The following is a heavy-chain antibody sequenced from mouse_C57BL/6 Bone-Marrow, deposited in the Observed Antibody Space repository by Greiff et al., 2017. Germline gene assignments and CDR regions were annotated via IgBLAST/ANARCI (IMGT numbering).Heavy chain of an antibody. V-gene: IGHV1-64*01. CDR2: IHPNSGST. CDR3: ARNFGSSYPLGY. CDR1: GYTFTSYW. Sequence: QVQLKQPGAELVKPGASVKLSCKASGYTFTSYWMHWVKQRPGQGLEWIGMIHPNSGSTNYNEKFKSKATLTVDKSPSTAYLQLSILTSKDSAVYYCARNFGSSYPLGYWGQGTTLTVSS. J-gene: IGHJ2*01. D-gene: IGHD1-1*01.